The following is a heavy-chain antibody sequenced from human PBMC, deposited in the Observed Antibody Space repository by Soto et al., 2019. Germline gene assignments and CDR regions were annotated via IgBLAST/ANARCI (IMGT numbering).Heavy chain of an antibody. Sequence: ASVKVSCKASGYTFTSYGMSWVRQAPGQGLEGMGWISAYNGNTNYAQKLQGRVTMNTDTSTSTAYMELRSVRCDDTAEYYCSREGRDNKRAYYYYGIDVWGQGTTVTVSS. CDR1: GYTFTSYG. CDR2: ISAYNGNT. J-gene: IGHJ6*02. CDR3: SREGRDNKRAYYYYGIDV. V-gene: IGHV1-18*01.